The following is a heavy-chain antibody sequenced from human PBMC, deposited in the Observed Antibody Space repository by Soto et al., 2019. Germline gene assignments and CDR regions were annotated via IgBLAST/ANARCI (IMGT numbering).Heavy chain of an antibody. D-gene: IGHD3-3*01. CDR3: ARTLDIYDLNLFDP. J-gene: IGHJ5*02. CDR1: GFTFSSYA. V-gene: IGHV3-30-3*01. Sequence: GGSLRLSCAASGFTFSSYAMHWVRQAPGKGLEWVAVISYDGSNKYYADSVKGRFTISRDNSKNTLYLQMNSLRAEDTAVYYCARTLDIYDLNLFDPWGQGTLVTVSS. CDR2: ISYDGSNK.